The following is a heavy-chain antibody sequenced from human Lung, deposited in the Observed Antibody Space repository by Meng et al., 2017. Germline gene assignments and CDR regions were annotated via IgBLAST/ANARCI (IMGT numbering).Heavy chain of an antibody. Sequence: GGSLRLSCAASGFNFRNYAMHWLRQAPGKGLEWVTDLSSDGSNEHYANSVRGRFTISRDNAKNTLYLQMNSLRPEDTAVYYCVRDWGGLAMFDYWGQGTRVTVSS. CDR1: GFNFRNYA. V-gene: IGHV3-30*01. D-gene: IGHD3-16*01. CDR2: LSSDGSNE. J-gene: IGHJ4*02. CDR3: VRDWGGLAMFDY.